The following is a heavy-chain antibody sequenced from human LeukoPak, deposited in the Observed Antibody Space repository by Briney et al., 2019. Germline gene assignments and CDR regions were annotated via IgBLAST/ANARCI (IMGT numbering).Heavy chain of an antibody. Sequence: GGSLRLSCAASGFIFSSYAIYWVRQAPGKGLEWVALISYDGSNEYYAVSVKGRFTISRDNSKNTLYLQMNSLRPEDTAVYYCARDNYGMDVWGQGTTVTVSS. V-gene: IGHV3-30-3*01. CDR2: ISYDGSNE. J-gene: IGHJ6*02. CDR1: GFIFSSYA. CDR3: ARDNYGMDV.